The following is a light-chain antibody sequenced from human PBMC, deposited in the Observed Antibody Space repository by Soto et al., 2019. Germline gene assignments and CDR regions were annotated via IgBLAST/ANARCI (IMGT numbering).Light chain of an antibody. Sequence: DIVMTQSPDSLAVSLGERATINCKSSQSVLFAAKNKNYLAWFQQKPGQPPKLLLYWASTRESGVPDRFSGSGAETDFTLTISSLQAEDVAVYYCQEYYSSLRAFGQGTRVEIK. CDR2: WAS. CDR3: QEYYSSLRA. CDR1: QSVLFAAKNKNY. V-gene: IGKV4-1*01. J-gene: IGKJ1*01.